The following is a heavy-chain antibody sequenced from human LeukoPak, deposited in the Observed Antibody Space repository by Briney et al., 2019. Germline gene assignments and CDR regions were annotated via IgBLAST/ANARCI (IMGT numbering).Heavy chain of an antibody. V-gene: IGHV3-43*02. CDR3: AKDMAYSSGWYGIDY. CDR1: GFIFDDYA. CDR2: ISGDGGGR. Sequence: GWSLTLSCAASGFIFDDYAMHWVRQAPGKGLDWVSLISGDGGGRHYADSVKGRFTISRDNSKNSLYLQMNSLRTEDTAFYYCAKDMAYSSGWYGIDYWGQGTLVTVSS. J-gene: IGHJ4*02. D-gene: IGHD6-19*01.